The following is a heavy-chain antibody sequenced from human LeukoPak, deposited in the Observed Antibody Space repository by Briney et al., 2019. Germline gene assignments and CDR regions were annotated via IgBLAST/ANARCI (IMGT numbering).Heavy chain of an antibody. V-gene: IGHV4-59*01. D-gene: IGHD6-13*01. CDR3: ARFSGYSSSWYRPRRGSFDY. CDR1: GGSISSYY. J-gene: IGHJ4*02. CDR2: IYYSGST. Sequence: SETLSLTCTVSGGSISSYYWIWIRQPPGKGLEWIGYIYYSGSTNYNPSLKSRVTISVDTSKNQFSLKLSSVTAADTAVYYCARFSGYSSSWYRPRRGSFDYWGQGTLVTVSS.